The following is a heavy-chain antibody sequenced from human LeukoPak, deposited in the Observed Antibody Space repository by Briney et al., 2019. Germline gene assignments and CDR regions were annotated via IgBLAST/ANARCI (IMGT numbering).Heavy chain of an antibody. CDR1: GGSISSYY. Sequence: SETLSLTCTVSGGSISSYYWSWIRQPPGKGLGWIGYIYYSGSTNYNPSLKSRVTISVDTSKNQFSLKLSSVTAADTAVYYCARELPYYDILTGYYNNWFDPWGQGTLVTVSS. CDR2: IYYSGST. CDR3: ARELPYYDILTGYYNNWFDP. D-gene: IGHD3-9*01. V-gene: IGHV4-59*01. J-gene: IGHJ5*02.